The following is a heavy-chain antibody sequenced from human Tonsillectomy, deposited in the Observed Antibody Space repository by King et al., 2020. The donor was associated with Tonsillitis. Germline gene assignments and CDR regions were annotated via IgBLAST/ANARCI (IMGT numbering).Heavy chain of an antibody. D-gene: IGHD5-24*01. V-gene: IGHV3-23*04. CDR3: AKGSEGGYNSDWYFDL. Sequence: VQLVESGGGLAQPGGSLRLSCAASGFTFSNYAMSWVRQAPGKGLEWVSTISNSGGSTDCADSVKGRFTISRDNSKNTLYLQMNSLRVEDTAIYYCAKGSEGGYNSDWYFDLWGRGTLVTVSS. J-gene: IGHJ2*01. CDR1: GFTFSNYA. CDR2: ISNSGGST.